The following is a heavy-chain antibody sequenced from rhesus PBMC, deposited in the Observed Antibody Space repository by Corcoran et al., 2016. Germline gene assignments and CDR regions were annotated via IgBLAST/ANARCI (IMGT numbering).Heavy chain of an antibody. CDR1: GGSISSGYYY. J-gene: IGHJ4*01. V-gene: IGHV4-122*02. Sequence: QVQLQESGPGLVKPSETLSLTCAVSGGSISSGYYYWSWIREPPGKGLEWIAYIPYSGSTRYNPSLNSRVTISRDTSKNQFSLKLSSGTAADTAVYYCARETMAAAATFDYWGQGVLVTVSS. CDR2: IPYSGST. D-gene: IGHD6-25*01. CDR3: ARETMAAAATFDY.